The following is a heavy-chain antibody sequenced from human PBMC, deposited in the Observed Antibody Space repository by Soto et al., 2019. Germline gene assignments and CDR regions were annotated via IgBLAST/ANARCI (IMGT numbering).Heavy chain of an antibody. V-gene: IGHV1-18*01. D-gene: IGHD1-26*01. CDR3: GRGREGDY. J-gene: IGHJ4*02. CDR1: GYAFTTYG. CDR2: ISAHNGNT. Sequence: QVHLVQSGAEVKKPGASVKVSCKGSGYAFTTYGITWVRQAPGQGLEWMGWISAHNGNTNYAQKLQGRVTVTRDTSTSTAYMEVKGLTTDDTAVYFCGRGREGDYWGQGALVTVSS.